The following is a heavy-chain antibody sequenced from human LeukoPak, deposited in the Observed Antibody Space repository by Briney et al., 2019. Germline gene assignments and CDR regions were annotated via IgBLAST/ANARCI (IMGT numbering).Heavy chain of an antibody. D-gene: IGHD6-13*01. CDR1: GGSFSGYY. V-gene: IGHV4-34*01. J-gene: IGHJ4*02. CDR3: ARVGGIAAAGIDY. CDR2: INHSGST. Sequence: SETLSLTCAVYGGSFSGYYWSWIRQPRGKGLVWIGEINHSGSTNYNPSLKSRVTISVDTSKNQFSLKLSSVTAADTAVYYCARVGGIAAAGIDYWGQGTLVTVSS.